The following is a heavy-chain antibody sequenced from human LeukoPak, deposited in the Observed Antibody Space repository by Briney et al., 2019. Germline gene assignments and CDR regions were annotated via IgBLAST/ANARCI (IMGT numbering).Heavy chain of an antibody. Sequence: ASVKASCKASGYTFTAYYMHWVRQAPGQGLEWMGWIDSKNGDTKYAQKFQSRLTITRDTSIGIAYMELRSLTSDDTAVYCASEAYCSGGRCSVQRVASWGQGTPVTVSS. V-gene: IGHV1-2*02. CDR2: IDSKNGDT. CDR1: GYTFTAYY. CDR3: ASEAYCSGGRCSVQRVAS. D-gene: IGHD2-15*01. J-gene: IGHJ5*02.